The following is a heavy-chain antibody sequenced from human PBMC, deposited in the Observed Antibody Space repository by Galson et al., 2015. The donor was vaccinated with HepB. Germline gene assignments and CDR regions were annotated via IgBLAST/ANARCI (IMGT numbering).Heavy chain of an antibody. V-gene: IGHV3-23*01. J-gene: IGHJ4*02. CDR2: ISGSGGST. Sequence: SLRLSCAASGFTFSSCAMSWVRQAPGKGLEWVSAISGSGGSTYYADSVKGRFTISRDNSKNTLYLQMNSLRAEDTAVYYCAKDFLTIFREGYYFGYWGQGTLVTVSS. CDR1: GFTFSSCA. D-gene: IGHD3-3*01. CDR3: AKDFLTIFREGYYFGY.